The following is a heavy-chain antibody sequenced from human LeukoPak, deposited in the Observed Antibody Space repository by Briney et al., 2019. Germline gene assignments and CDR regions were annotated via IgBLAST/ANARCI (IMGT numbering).Heavy chain of an antibody. V-gene: IGHV4-39*01. J-gene: IGHJ5*02. CDR1: GGSISSSSYY. CDR3: ARGLWWWSQGGYINWFDP. Sequence: PSETLSLTCTVSGGSISSSSYYWGWIRQPPGTGLEWIGSIYYSGSTYYNPSLKSRVTISVDTSKNQFSLKLSSVTAADTAVYYCARGLWWWSQGGYINWFDPWGQGTLVTVSS. D-gene: IGHD2-21*01. CDR2: IYYSGST.